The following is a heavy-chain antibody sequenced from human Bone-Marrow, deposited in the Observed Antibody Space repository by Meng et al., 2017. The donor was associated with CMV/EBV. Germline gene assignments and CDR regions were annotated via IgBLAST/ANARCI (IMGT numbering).Heavy chain of an antibody. V-gene: IGHV1-2*02. J-gene: IGHJ4*02. CDR1: GSTFSGYY. Sequence: VQRVQAGAEVKKPGASVKASYKASGSTFSGYYIHWVRQAPGQGLEWMGWINPNSGGTNYAQNFRGRVTMTRDTSIGTPYMELSRLRSDDTAVYYCARGRNYYDSSGYHPFDYWGQGTLVTVSS. CDR2: INPNSGGT. CDR3: ARGRNYYDSSGYHPFDY. D-gene: IGHD3-22*01.